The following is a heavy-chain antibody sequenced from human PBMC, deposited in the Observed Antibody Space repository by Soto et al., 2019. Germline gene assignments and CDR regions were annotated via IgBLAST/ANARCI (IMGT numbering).Heavy chain of an antibody. CDR1: GGSISSSSYY. J-gene: IGHJ2*01. V-gene: IGHV4-39*01. CDR2: IYYSGST. D-gene: IGHD6-19*01. Sequence: QLQLQESGPGLVKPSETLSLTCTVSGGSISSSSYYWGWIRQPPGKGLEWIGSIYYSGSTYYNPSLKSRVTISVDTSKNQFSLKLSSVTAADTAVYYCARHAGAVARNWYFDLWGRGTLVTVSS. CDR3: ARHAGAVARNWYFDL.